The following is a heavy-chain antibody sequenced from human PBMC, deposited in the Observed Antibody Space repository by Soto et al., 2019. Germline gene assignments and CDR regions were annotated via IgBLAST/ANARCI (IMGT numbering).Heavy chain of an antibody. J-gene: IGHJ4*02. V-gene: IGHV3-33*01. CDR3: ARDTGSYFIDY. CDR1: GFTFSSYG. Sequence: QVQLVESGGGEVQPGRSLRLSCAASGFTFSSYGMHWVRQAPGKGLEWVAVIWYDGSNKYYADSVKGRFTISRDNSKNTLYLQMNSLRAEDTAVYYCARDTGSYFIDYWGQGTLVTVSS. CDR2: IWYDGSNK. D-gene: IGHD1-26*01.